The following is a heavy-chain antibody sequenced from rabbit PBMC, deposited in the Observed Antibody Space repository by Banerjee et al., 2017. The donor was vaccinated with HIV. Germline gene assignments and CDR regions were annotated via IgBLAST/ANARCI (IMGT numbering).Heavy chain of an antibody. V-gene: IGHV1S47*01. CDR3: VRRASSSGYYNDL. D-gene: IGHD1-1*01. Sequence: QEQLVESGGGLVQPGGSLKLSCKASGFDFSSYGVSWVRQAPGKGLEWIGYIDLVFGSTYYASWVNGRFPISSHNAQNTLYLQLNSLTAADTATYFCVRRASSSGYYNDLWGPGTLVTVS. J-gene: IGHJ6*01. CDR2: IDLVFGST. CDR1: GFDFSSYG.